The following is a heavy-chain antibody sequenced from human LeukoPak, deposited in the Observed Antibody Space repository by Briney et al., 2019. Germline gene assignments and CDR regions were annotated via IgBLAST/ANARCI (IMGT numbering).Heavy chain of an antibody. CDR2: IRYGGSNK. V-gene: IGHV3-30*02. CDR3: AKELLRPGNYYFDY. D-gene: IGHD3-3*01. J-gene: IGHJ4*02. Sequence: GGSLRLFCAASGFTFSSYGMHWVRQAPGKGLEWVAFIRYGGSNKYYADSVKGRFTISRDNSKNTLYLQMSSLSVEDTAVYYCAKELLRPGNYYFDYWGQGALVTVSS. CDR1: GFTFSSYG.